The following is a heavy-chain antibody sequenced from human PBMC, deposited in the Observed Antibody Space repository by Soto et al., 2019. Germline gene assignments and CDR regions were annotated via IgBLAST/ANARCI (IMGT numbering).Heavy chain of an antibody. J-gene: IGHJ6*02. Sequence: VKVSCKASGGTFSSYAISWVRQAPGQGLEWMGGIIPIFGTANCAQKFQGKVTITADESTSTAYMELSSLRSEDTAVYYCARLRGVIIAPMDVWGQGTTVTVSS. CDR3: ARLRGVIIAPMDV. V-gene: IGHV1-69*01. CDR2: IIPIFGTA. CDR1: GGTFSSYA. D-gene: IGHD3-10*01.